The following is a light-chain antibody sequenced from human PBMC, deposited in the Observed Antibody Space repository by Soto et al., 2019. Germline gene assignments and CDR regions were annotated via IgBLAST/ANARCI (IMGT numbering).Light chain of an antibody. V-gene: IGLV2-18*02. CDR1: SSDVGSYNR. CDR3: NSYTSGNTYV. J-gene: IGLJ1*01. Sequence: QSALTQPPSVSGCPGQSVTISCTGTSSDVGSYNRVSWYQQPPGTTPKLMIYEVSNRPSGVPDRFSGSKSGNTASLTISGLQPEDEADYYCNSYTSGNTYVFGTGTKLTVL. CDR2: EVS.